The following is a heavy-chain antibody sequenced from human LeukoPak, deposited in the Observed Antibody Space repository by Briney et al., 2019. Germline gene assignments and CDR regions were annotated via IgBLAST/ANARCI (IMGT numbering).Heavy chain of an antibody. J-gene: IGHJ5*02. V-gene: IGHV4-4*07. D-gene: IGHD4-17*01. CDR1: AGSISSYY. CDR2: IYTSGST. CDR3: ARDNVDYGDYGGFDP. Sequence: PSQTPSLPCTVSAGSISSYYWSWIPPPARKGPPSIARIYTSGSTNYNPSLKSRVTMSVDTSKNQFSLKLSSVTAADTAVYYCARDNVDYGDYGGFDPWGQGTLVTVSS.